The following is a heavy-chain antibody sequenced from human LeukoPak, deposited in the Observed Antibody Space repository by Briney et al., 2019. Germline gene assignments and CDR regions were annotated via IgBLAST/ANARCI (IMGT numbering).Heavy chain of an antibody. J-gene: IGHJ4*02. CDR3: ARVTVTNDY. Sequence: SETLSLTCAVYGGSYSGYYWSWIRQPPGKGLEWIGEINHSGSTNYNPPLKSRVTISVDTSKNQFSLKLSSVTAADTAVYYCARVTVTNDYWGQGTLVTVSS. D-gene: IGHD4-11*01. CDR2: INHSGST. V-gene: IGHV4-34*01. CDR1: GGSYSGYY.